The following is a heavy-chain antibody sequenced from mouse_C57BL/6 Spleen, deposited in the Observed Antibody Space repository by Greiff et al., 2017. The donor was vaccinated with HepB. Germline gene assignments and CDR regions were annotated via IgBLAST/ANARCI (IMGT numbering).Heavy chain of an antibody. D-gene: IGHD1-1*01. CDR1: GYAFTNYL. J-gene: IGHJ3*01. Sequence: QVQLQQSGAELVRPGTSVKVSCKASGYAFTNYLIEWVKQRPGQGLEWIGVINPGSGGTNYNEKFKGKATLTADKSSSTAYMQLSSLTSEDSAVYFCARNYGSSYTAWFAYRGQGTLVTVSA. CDR3: ARNYGSSYTAWFAY. V-gene: IGHV1-54*01. CDR2: INPGSGGT.